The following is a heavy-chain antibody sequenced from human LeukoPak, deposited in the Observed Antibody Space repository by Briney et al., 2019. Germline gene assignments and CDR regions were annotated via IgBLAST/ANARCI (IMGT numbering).Heavy chain of an antibody. D-gene: IGHD3-10*01. J-gene: IGHJ4*02. CDR1: GFTFSSYA. CDR3: ARAQSYYYGSGSYLVY. CDR2: ISYDGSNK. V-gene: IGHV3-30-3*01. Sequence: GGSLRLSCAASGFTFSSYAMHWVRQAPGKGLEWVAVISYDGSNKYYADSVKGRSTISRDNSKNTLYLQMNSLRAEDTAVYYCARAQSYYYGSGSYLVYWGQGTLVTVSS.